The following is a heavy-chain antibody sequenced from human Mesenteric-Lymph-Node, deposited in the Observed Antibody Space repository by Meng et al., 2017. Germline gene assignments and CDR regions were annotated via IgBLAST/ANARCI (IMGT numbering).Heavy chain of an antibody. CDR2: INHSGST. Sequence: QLQESGPGLVKPSETLSLTCAVYGASFSGYYWSWIRQPPGKGLEWIGEINHSGSTNYNPSLKSRVTISKDTSKNHFSLKLSSVTAADTAVYFCARQGVGGSLVDSWGQGTLVTVSS. CDR3: ARQGVGGSLVDS. D-gene: IGHD1-26*01. CDR1: GASFSGYY. V-gene: IGHV4-34*01. J-gene: IGHJ4*02.